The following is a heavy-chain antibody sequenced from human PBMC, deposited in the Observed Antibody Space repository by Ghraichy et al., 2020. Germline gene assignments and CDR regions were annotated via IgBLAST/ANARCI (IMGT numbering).Heavy chain of an antibody. J-gene: IGHJ5*02. V-gene: IGHV3-53*01. CDR2: IYSGGNT. CDR3: GRDVGP. D-gene: IGHD1-26*01. CDR1: GFTVSNNF. Sequence: GSLNISCAASGFTVSNNFLTWVRQAPGKGLEWISLIYSGGNTYYADSVQGRFTISRDSSKNTLYLQMDSLRAEDTAVYYCGRDVGPWGQGTLVTVSS.